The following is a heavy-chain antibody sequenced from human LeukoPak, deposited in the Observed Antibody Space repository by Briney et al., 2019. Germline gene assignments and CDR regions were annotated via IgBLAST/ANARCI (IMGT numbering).Heavy chain of an antibody. V-gene: IGHV3-21*01. CDR2: ISSSSAYI. Sequence: PGGSLRLSCAASEFTFSSYNMNWVRQAPGKGLEWVSSISSSSAYIYYVDSVKGRFTISRDNAKNSLYLQMNSLRAEDTAVYYCAREMFWSGYFSNLHFDYWGQGALVTVSS. J-gene: IGHJ4*02. CDR3: AREMFWSGYFSNLHFDY. D-gene: IGHD3-3*01. CDR1: EFTFSSYN.